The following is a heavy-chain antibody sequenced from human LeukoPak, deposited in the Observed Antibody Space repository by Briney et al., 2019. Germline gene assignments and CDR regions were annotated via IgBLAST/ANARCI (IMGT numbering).Heavy chain of an antibody. D-gene: IGHD6-19*01. CDR1: GYIFTDYW. CDR3: ARLVSRGVEVADKLPDY. J-gene: IGHJ4*02. V-gene: IGHV5-51*01. CDR2: IYPGDSDT. Sequence: GESLKISCQVSGYIFTDYWIGWVRQMPGKGLESMGIIYPGDSDTAYSPFFQGQVTISVDKSISTVYLQWSSLKASDTAMYYCARLVSRGVEVADKLPDYWGQGTLVTVSS.